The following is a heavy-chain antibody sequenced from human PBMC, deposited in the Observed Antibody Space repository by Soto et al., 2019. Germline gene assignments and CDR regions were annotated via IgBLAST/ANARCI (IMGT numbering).Heavy chain of an antibody. Sequence: PGGALRLSSVGSGFTFSTYSINWVRQSPGKGLEWVSSSSSRSDTYYADSVKGRFTISRDNAKNSVALQMNSLRAEDTAVYYCAREYTAWPLAYGLDVWGQGTTVTVS. J-gene: IGHJ6*02. CDR3: AREYTAWPLAYGLDV. CDR1: GFTFSTYS. CDR2: SSSRSDT. V-gene: IGHV3-21*01. D-gene: IGHD2-2*02.